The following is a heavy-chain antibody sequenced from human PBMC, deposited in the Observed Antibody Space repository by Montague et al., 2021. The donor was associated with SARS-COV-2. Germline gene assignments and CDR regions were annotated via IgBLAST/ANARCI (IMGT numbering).Heavy chain of an antibody. D-gene: IGHD3-22*01. J-gene: IGHJ5*02. CDR3: WRSSGP. Sequence: SLRLSCAASGFTFSTYTMNRVRQAPGKGLEWVSSIGGTTGYIYYADSVKGRFTISRDNAKNALYLQMNSLRADDTAVYYCWRSSGPWGQGTLVTVSS. V-gene: IGHV3-21*01. CDR1: GFTFSTYT. CDR2: IGGTTGYI.